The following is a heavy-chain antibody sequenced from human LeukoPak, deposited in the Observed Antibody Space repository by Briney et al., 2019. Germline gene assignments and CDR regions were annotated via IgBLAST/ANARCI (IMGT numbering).Heavy chain of an antibody. Sequence: ASVKVSCKASGYSFTSYDINWVRQATGQGLEWMGWMNPNSGNTGYAQKFQGRVTMNRNTSISTAYMELSSLRSEDTAVYYCARRYYGSGRPVDYWGQGTLVTVSS. CDR3: ARRYYGSGRPVDY. CDR1: GYSFTSYD. J-gene: IGHJ4*02. D-gene: IGHD3-10*01. V-gene: IGHV1-8*01. CDR2: MNPNSGNT.